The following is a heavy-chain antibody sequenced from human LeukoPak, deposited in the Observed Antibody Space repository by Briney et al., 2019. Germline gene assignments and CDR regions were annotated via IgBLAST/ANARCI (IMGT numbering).Heavy chain of an antibody. CDR2: IYYSGST. J-gene: IGHJ4*02. V-gene: IGHV4-59*12. CDR3: ARETTYYYDSSGYRTYYFDY. CDR1: GGSISSYY. Sequence: KPSETLSLTCTVSGGSISSYYWSWIRQPPGKGLEWIGYIYYSGSTNYNPSLKSRVTISVDTSKNQFSLKLSSVTAADTAVYYCARETTYYYDSSGYRTYYFDYWGQGTLVTVSS. D-gene: IGHD3-22*01.